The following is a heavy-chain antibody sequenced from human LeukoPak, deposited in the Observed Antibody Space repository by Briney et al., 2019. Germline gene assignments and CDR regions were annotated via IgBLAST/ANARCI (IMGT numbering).Heavy chain of an antibody. V-gene: IGHV3-30*10. CDR2: ISFDGRKK. D-gene: IGHD2-21*02. Sequence: GMSLSLSCAASGFTFCSYAMLWVRQAPGKGLEGVAVISFDGRKKYYTVSVKGRFTISRANSKHTLYLQMQSPRAEYTAVFDLATDAYIIVVVPVGTDYFDYWGQGTLVTVSS. CDR1: GFTFCSYA. J-gene: IGHJ4*02. CDR3: ATDAYIIVVVPVGTDYFDY.